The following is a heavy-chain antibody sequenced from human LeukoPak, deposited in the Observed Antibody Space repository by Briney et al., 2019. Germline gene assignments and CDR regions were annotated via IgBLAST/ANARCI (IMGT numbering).Heavy chain of an antibody. V-gene: IGHV4-59*11. CDR2: IYYSGST. CDR1: GGSISSHY. J-gene: IGHJ4*02. CDR3: ARQYDSSGYYHSYYFDY. D-gene: IGHD3-22*01. Sequence: PSETLSLTCTVSGGSISSHYWSWIRQPPGKGLEWIGCIYYSGSTNYNPSLKSRVTISVDTSKTRFFLKLSSVTAADTAVYYCARQYDSSGYYHSYYFDYWGQGTLVTVSS.